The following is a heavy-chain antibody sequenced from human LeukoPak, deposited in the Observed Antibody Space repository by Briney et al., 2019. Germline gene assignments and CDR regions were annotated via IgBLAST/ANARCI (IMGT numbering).Heavy chain of an antibody. CDR3: ARANSFDSSGYYFDY. D-gene: IGHD3-22*01. V-gene: IGHV3-49*03. Sequence: GGSLRLSCTASGFTFGNYALSWFRQAPGKGLEWVAFIRSTTYRGTTEYAASVKGRFTISRDDSKSIAYLQMNSLTTEDTAVYYCARANSFDSSGYYFDYWGQGTLVTVSS. J-gene: IGHJ4*02. CDR1: GFTFGNYA. CDR2: IRSTTYRGTT.